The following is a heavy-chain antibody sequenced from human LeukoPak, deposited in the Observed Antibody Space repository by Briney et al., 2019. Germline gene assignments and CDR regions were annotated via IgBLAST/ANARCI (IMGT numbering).Heavy chain of an antibody. J-gene: IGHJ6*02. CDR2: IYTSGST. V-gene: IGHV4-4*07. D-gene: IGHD2-2*01. CDR3: ARGCSSTSCHYYYGMDV. CDR1: GGSISSYY. Sequence: PSETLSLTCTVSGGSISSYYWSWIRQPAGKGLEWIGRIYTSGSTNYNPSLKSRVTMSVDTSKNQFSLKLSSVTAADTAVYYCARGCSSTSCHYYYGMDVWGQGTTVTVSS.